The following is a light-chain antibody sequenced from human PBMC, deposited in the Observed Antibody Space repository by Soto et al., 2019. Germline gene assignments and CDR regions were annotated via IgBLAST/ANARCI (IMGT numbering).Light chain of an antibody. Sequence: QSALTQPASVSGSPGQSITISCTGTNSDIGTYNSVSWYQQHAGKVPKLMIYDVTNRPSGVSARFSGSKSGNTASLTISGLQAEDEADYYCTSYTTSSTLVFGGGAKLTVL. V-gene: IGLV2-14*01. CDR3: TSYTTSSTLV. CDR1: NSDIGTYNS. J-gene: IGLJ2*01. CDR2: DVT.